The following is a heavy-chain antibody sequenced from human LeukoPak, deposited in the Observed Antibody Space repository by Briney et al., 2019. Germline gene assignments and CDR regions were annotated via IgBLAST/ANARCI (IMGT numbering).Heavy chain of an antibody. CDR2: IYLDGSRA. Sequence: PGGSLRLSCAVSGFTSTNYWMSWARQSPGKGLEWVANIYLDGSRAYYVDSVKGRFTISRDNAKNSLFLQMNSLSAEDTAVYYCGRAGPVTKDHFMDVWGKGTTVTVSS. CDR1: GFTSTNYW. J-gene: IGHJ6*03. D-gene: IGHD2-2*01. CDR3: GRAGPVTKDHFMDV. V-gene: IGHV3-7*01.